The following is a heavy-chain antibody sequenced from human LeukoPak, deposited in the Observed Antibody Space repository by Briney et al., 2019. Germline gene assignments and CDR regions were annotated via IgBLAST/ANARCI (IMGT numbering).Heavy chain of an antibody. CDR1: GGSISSYY. D-gene: IGHD1-1*01. CDR3: ARDWRGTAPSYYMDV. Sequence: PSETLSLTCTVSGGSISSYYWSWIRQPPGKGLEWIGYIYTSGSTNYNPSLKSRVTMSVDTSKNQFSLKLSSVTAADTAVYYCARDWRGTAPSYYMDVWGKGTTVTVSS. CDR2: IYTSGST. J-gene: IGHJ6*03. V-gene: IGHV4-4*08.